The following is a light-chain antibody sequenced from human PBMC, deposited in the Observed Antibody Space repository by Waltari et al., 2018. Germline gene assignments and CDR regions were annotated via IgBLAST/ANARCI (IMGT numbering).Light chain of an antibody. CDR2: EVS. CDR3: CSYAGSSTFYV. V-gene: IGLV2-23*02. J-gene: IGLJ1*01. CDR1: SSDVGSYNL. Sequence: QSALTQPASVSGSPGQSITISCTGTSSDVGSYNLVSWYQQHPGKAPKLRIYEVSKRPSGVSNRCSGSNSGNTASLTISGLQAEDEAEYYCCSYAGSSTFYVFGTGTKVTVL.